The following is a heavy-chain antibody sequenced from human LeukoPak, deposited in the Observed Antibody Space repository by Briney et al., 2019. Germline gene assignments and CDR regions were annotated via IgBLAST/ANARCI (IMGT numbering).Heavy chain of an antibody. CDR2: ITGTGENR. D-gene: IGHD3-10*01. V-gene: IGHV3-23*01. J-gene: IGHJ4*02. Sequence: RRSLRLSCAASGFTFRSDSMSWVRQAPGKGLEWVSAITGTGENRYYADFVKGRFAISRDNSNNTLYLQMNSLRAEDTAVYYCAKIGGYFDYWGQGTLVTVSS. CDR3: AKIGGYFDY. CDR1: GFTFRSDS.